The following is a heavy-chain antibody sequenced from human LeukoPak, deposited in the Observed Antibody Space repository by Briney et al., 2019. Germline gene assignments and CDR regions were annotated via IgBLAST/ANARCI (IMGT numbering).Heavy chain of an antibody. D-gene: IGHD2-2*03. CDR1: GFIFSSYA. CDR3: ASGYCSSTSCFPDY. CDR2: ISYDRSNK. V-gene: IGHV3-30*09. Sequence: GRSLRLSCAASGFIFSSYAMHWVRQAPGKGLEWVAVISYDRSNKYYADSVKGRFAISRDNSKNTLYLQMNSLRGEDTAVHHCASGYCSSTSCFPDYWGQGTLVTVSS. J-gene: IGHJ4*02.